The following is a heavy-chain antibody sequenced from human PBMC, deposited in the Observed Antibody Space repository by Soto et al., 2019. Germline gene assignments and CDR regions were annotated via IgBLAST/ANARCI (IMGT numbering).Heavy chain of an antibody. CDR1: GFTFSSYA. CDR3: AKDLSWKQWLVNIGGFDY. Sequence: GGSLRLSCAASGFTFSSYAMSWVRQAPGKGLEWVSAISGSGGSTYYADSVKGRFTISGDNSKNTLYLQMNSLRAEDTAVYYCAKDLSWKQWLVNIGGFDYWGQGTLVTVSS. V-gene: IGHV3-23*01. CDR2: ISGSGGST. D-gene: IGHD6-19*01. J-gene: IGHJ4*02.